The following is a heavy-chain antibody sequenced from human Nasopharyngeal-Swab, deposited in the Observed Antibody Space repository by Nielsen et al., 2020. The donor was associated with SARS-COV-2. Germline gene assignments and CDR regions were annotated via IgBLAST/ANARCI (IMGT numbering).Heavy chain of an antibody. J-gene: IGHJ6*02. CDR2: ISGDGTRT. V-gene: IGHV3-43*02. Sequence: WIRQPPGKGLEWVSLISGDGTRTFYGDSVEGRFTISRDNSKSSLYLQMNSLRTEDTAFYYCEKEWGGSDGSSGYSHYYYYGMAVWGQGTTVTVSS. D-gene: IGHD3-22*01. CDR3: EKEWGGSDGSSGYSHYYYYGMAV.